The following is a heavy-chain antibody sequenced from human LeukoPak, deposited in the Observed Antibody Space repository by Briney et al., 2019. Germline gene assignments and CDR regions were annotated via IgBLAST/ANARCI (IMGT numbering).Heavy chain of an antibody. D-gene: IGHD1-14*01. V-gene: IGHV4-34*01. J-gene: IGHJ6*02. CDR3: ARGSPRDPTGDYYYGMDV. Sequence: PSEALSLTCAVYGGSFSGYYWSWIRQPPGKGLEWIGEINHSGSTNYNPSLKSRVTISVDTPKNQSSLKLSSVTAADTAVYYCARGSPRDPTGDYYYGMDVWGQGTTVTVSS. CDR1: GGSFSGYY. CDR2: INHSGST.